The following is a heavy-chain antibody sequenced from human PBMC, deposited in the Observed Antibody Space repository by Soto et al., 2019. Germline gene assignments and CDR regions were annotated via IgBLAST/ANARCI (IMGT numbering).Heavy chain of an antibody. V-gene: IGHV3-23*01. D-gene: IGHD5-18*01. CDR1: GDSINSVGYY. CDR3: AKEGGGGAAMVTSYFDY. J-gene: IGHJ4*02. CDR2: ISGSGTGT. Sequence: ETLSLTCTVSGDSINSVGYYWTWVRQHPGKGLEWVSGISGSGTGTYYADSVKGRFTISRDNSKSTVYLHMNSLRADDTAIYYCAKEGGGGAAMVTSYFDYWGQGTLVTVSS.